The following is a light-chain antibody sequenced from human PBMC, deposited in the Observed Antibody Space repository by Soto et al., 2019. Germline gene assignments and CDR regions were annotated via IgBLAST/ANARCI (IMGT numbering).Light chain of an antibody. J-gene: IGKJ1*01. V-gene: IGKV1-5*03. Sequence: DIQMTQSPSTLSASVGDRVTITCRASQSISSWLAWYQQKPGKAPKLLIYKASSLESGVPSRFSGSRSVTEFTLTISSLQTADFATYYCQQYNSYPRTFGQGTKVEIK. CDR2: KAS. CDR3: QQYNSYPRT. CDR1: QSISSW.